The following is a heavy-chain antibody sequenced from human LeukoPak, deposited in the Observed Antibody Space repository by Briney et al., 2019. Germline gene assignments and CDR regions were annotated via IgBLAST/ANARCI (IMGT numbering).Heavy chain of an antibody. D-gene: IGHD2-21*02. CDR2: INHSGST. V-gene: IGHV4-34*01. J-gene: IGHJ4*02. Sequence: PSETLSLTCAVYGGSFSPYYWSWIRQPPGKGLEWIGEINHSGSTNYNPSLKSRVTISVDTSKNQFSLRLSSVTAADTAVYYCARGGFYCGGDCYAGYWGQGTLVTVSS. CDR3: ARGGFYCGGDCYAGY. CDR1: GGSFSPYY.